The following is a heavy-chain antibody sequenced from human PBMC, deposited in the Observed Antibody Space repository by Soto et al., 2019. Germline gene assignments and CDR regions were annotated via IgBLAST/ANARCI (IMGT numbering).Heavy chain of an antibody. Sequence: ASVKVSCKASGYTFTGYYMHWVRQAPGQGLEWMGWINPNSGGTNYAQRFQGWVTMTRDTSISTAYMELSRLRSDDTAVYYCARAGVGAGWYYSMDVWGQGTTVTVSS. CDR2: INPNSGGT. V-gene: IGHV1-2*04. D-gene: IGHD1-26*01. CDR3: ARAGVGAGWYYSMDV. J-gene: IGHJ6*02. CDR1: GYTFTGYY.